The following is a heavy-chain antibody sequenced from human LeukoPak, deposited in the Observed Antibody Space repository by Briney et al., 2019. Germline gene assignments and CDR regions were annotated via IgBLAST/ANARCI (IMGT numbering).Heavy chain of an antibody. CDR1: GFTVSSNY. V-gene: IGHV3-53*01. CDR2: IYSGGST. CDR3: AKSRVPTAMTPLDY. J-gene: IGHJ4*02. Sequence: GGSLRLSCAASGFTVSSNYMSWVRQAPGKGLEWVSVIYSGGSTYYADSVKGRFTISRDNSKNMLYLQVNSLRVEDTAVYYCAKSRVPTAMTPLDYWGQGTLVTVSS. D-gene: IGHD2-2*01.